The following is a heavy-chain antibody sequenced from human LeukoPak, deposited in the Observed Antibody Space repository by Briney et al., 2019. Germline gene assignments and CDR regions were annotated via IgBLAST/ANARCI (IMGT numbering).Heavy chain of an antibody. Sequence: GGSLRLSCAASGFTFSGSAMHWVRQASGKGLEWVGRIRSKANSYATAYAASVKGRFTTSRDDSKNTAYLQMNSLKTEDTAVYYCTRRVQLERNYGMDVWGQGTTVTVSS. J-gene: IGHJ6*02. CDR1: GFTFSGSA. D-gene: IGHD1-1*01. CDR3: TRRVQLERNYGMDV. V-gene: IGHV3-73*01. CDR2: IRSKANSYAT.